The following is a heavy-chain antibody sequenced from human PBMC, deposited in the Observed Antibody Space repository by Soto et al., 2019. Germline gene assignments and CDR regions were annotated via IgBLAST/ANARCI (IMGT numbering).Heavy chain of an antibody. J-gene: IGHJ4*02. CDR2: IFHGGHT. CDR1: GGSFSAYY. Sequence: SETLSLTCGVYGGSFSAYYWSWIRQPPGKGLEWIGTIFHGGHTDYSPSLKSRVTISVDTSKNQFSLELSSVTAADTAVYYCARPHYQSNTFYFYFDYWSQGTLVTVSS. CDR3: ARPHYQSNTFYFYFDY. V-gene: IGHV4-34*12. D-gene: IGHD3-22*01.